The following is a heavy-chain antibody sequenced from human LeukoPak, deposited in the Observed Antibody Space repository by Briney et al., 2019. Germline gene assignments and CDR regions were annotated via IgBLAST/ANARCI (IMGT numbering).Heavy chain of an antibody. J-gene: IGHJ4*02. CDR1: GFTFSNYS. CDR3: ARVRATGRDFDY. D-gene: IGHD1-26*01. V-gene: IGHV3-21*01. CDR2: IGSSSSYI. Sequence: PGGSLRLSCAASGFTFSNYSMNWVRQAPGKGLEWVSSIGSSSSYIYYADSVKGRFTISRDNAKNSLYLQMNSLRAEDTAVYYCARVRATGRDFDYWGQGTLVTVSS.